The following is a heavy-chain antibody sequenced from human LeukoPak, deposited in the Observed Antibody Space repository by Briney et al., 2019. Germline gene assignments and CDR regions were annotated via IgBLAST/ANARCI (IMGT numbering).Heavy chain of an antibody. J-gene: IGHJ4*02. CDR3: ARGYSSSWPPSPGFDY. V-gene: IGHV4-34*01. CDR2: INHSGST. CDR1: GGSFSGYY. D-gene: IGHD6-13*01. Sequence: SETLSLTCAVYGGSFSGYYWSWIRQPPGKGLEWIGEINHSGSTNYNPSLKSRVTISVDTSKNQFSLKLSSVTAADTAVYYCARGYSSSWPPSPGFDYWGQGTLVTVSS.